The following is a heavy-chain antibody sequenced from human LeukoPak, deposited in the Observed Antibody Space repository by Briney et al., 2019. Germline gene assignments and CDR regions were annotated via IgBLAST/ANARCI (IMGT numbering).Heavy chain of an antibody. CDR1: GGSFSGYY. CDR2: INHSGST. CDR3: ARDQRSSGYFPNDY. D-gene: IGHD3-22*01. V-gene: IGHV4-34*01. J-gene: IGHJ4*02. Sequence: SETLSLTCAVYGGSFSGYYWSWIRQPPGKGLEWIGEINHSGSTNYNPSLKSRVTISVDTSKNQFSLKLSSVTAADTAVYYCARDQRSSGYFPNDYWGQGTLVTVSS.